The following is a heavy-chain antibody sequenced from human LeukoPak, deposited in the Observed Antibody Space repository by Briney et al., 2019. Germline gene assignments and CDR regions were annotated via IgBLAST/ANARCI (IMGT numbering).Heavy chain of an antibody. CDR3: TTTYYERGYYFDY. D-gene: IGHD3-22*01. CDR1: GFTFSNYG. V-gene: IGHV3-30*02. J-gene: IGHJ4*02. Sequence: GGSLRLSCAASGFTFSNYGMNWVRQPPGKGLEWVAFIRYDGSNQYYADSVKGRFTISRDNSKNTIYLQMNSLRPEDKAVYYCTTTYYERGYYFDYWGQGTLVTVSS. CDR2: IRYDGSNQ.